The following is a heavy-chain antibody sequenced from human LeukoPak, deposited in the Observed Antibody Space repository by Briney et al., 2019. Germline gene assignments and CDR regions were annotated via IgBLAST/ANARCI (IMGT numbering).Heavy chain of an antibody. CDR2: INHSGST. J-gene: IGHJ2*01. V-gene: IGHV4-34*01. Sequence: PSETLSLTCAVYGGSFSGYYWSWIRQPPGKGLEWIGEINHSGSTNYNPSLKSRVTISVDTSKNQFSLKMSSVTAADTAVYYCARLPGYSSGWSRWWFDLWGRGTLVTVSS. CDR1: GGSFSGYY. D-gene: IGHD6-19*01. CDR3: ARLPGYSSGWSRWWFDL.